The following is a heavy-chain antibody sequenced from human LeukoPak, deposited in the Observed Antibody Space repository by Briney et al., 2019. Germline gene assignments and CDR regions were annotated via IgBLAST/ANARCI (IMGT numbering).Heavy chain of an antibody. CDR3: TNYPPHHYSGSGWWAGRYYYYGMDV. Sequence: GGSLRLSCVASGFTFGSYWMNWVRQAPGKGLEWVSAISGSGGSTYYADSVKGRFTTSRDNSKNTLYLQMNSLRAEDTAVYYCTNYPPHHYSGSGWWAGRYYYYGMDVWGQGTTVTVSS. V-gene: IGHV3-23*01. CDR2: ISGSGGST. J-gene: IGHJ6*02. CDR1: GFTFGSYW. D-gene: IGHD6-19*01.